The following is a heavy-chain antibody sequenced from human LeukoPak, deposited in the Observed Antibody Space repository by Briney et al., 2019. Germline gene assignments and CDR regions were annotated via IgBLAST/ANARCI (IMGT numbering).Heavy chain of an antibody. CDR2: IKEAGSEK. J-gene: IGHJ3*02. CDR3: ARTVTSDAFDI. D-gene: IGHD4-17*01. CDR1: GFTFSSYW. V-gene: IGHV3-7*04. Sequence: GGSLRLSCAASGFTFSSYWMSWVRQAPGKGLEWVANIKEAGSEKYYVDSVKGRFTISRDNAKNSLHLQMNSLRAEDTAVYYCARTVTSDAFDIWGQGTVVTVSS.